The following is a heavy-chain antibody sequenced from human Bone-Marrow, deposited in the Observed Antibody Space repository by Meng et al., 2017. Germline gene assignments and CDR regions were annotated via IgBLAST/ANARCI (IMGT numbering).Heavy chain of an antibody. J-gene: IGHJ4*02. CDR2: ISSSSSYI. D-gene: IGHD1-26*01. CDR1: GFTFSSYS. CDR3: ARPGRWELLDLYYFDY. Sequence: GESLKISCAASGFTFSSYSMNWVRQAPGKGLEWVSSISSSSSYIYYADSVKGRFTISRDNAKNSLYLQMNSLRAEDTAVYYCARPGRWELLDLYYFDYWGQGTLVTVSS. V-gene: IGHV3-21*01.